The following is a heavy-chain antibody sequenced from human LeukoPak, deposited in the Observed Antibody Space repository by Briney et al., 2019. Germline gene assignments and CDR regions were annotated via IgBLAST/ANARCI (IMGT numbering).Heavy chain of an antibody. J-gene: IGHJ4*02. V-gene: IGHV5-51*01. Sequence: RGESLKISCKASGYYFTNSWIGWVRQMPGKGLEWLGIIYPGDSDTRYSPSFEGQVTISADKSISTAYLQWSSLKASDTAMYYCARPGLWEAVAGSRVGFDYWGQGTLVTVSS. CDR1: GYYFTNSW. CDR2: IYPGDSDT. CDR3: ARPGLWEAVAGSRVGFDY. D-gene: IGHD6-19*01.